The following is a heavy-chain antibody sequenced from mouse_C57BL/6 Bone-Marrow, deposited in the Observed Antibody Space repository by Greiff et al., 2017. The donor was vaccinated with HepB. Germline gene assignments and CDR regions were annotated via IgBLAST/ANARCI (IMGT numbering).Heavy chain of an antibody. V-gene: IGHV1-22*01. CDR1: GYTFTDYN. CDR3: AREIPYYYGSSPWFAY. Sequence: VQLQESGPELVKPGASVKMSCKASGYTFTDYNMHWVKQSHGKSLEWIGYINPNNGGTSYNQKFKGKATLTVNKSSSTAYMELRSLTSEDSAVYYCAREIPYYYGSSPWFAYWGKGTLVTVSA. J-gene: IGHJ3*01. D-gene: IGHD1-1*01. CDR2: INPNNGGT.